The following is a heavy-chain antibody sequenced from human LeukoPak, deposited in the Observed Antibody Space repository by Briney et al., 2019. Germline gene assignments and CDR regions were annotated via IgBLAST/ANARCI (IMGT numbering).Heavy chain of an antibody. CDR2: IKQDGSEK. CDR3: ARDTAYFDWLLFFGY. J-gene: IGHJ4*02. Sequence: PGGSLRLSCAASGFTFSSYWMSWVRQAPGKGLEWVANIKQDGSEKYYVDSVKGRFTISRDNAKNSLYLQMNSLRAEDTAVYYCARDTAYFDWLLFFGYWGQGTLVTVSS. V-gene: IGHV3-7*03. CDR1: GFTFSSYW. D-gene: IGHD3-9*01.